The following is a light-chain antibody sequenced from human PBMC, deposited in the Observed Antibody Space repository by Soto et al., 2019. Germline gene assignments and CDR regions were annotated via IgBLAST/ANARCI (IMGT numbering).Light chain of an antibody. V-gene: IGKV3-15*01. CDR3: QQYNNWPRT. CDR2: GAS. J-gene: IGKJ4*01. Sequence: EIVMTQSPATLSVSPGERATLSCRASQSVSSNLAWYQQKPGQAPRLLIYGASTRATTIPATFSGSGSGTEFTLTITSLQSEDFAVYYCQQYNNWPRTFGGGTKVEIK. CDR1: QSVSSN.